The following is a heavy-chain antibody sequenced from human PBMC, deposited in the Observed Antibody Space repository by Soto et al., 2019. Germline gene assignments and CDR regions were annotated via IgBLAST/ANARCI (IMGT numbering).Heavy chain of an antibody. CDR3: ARDKFNSSGWYISDY. J-gene: IGHJ4*02. V-gene: IGHV1-46*01. D-gene: IGHD6-19*01. Sequence: TSVKVSWEASGDSYTSCSLHWVRQAHGQGLEWMGIINPSGGSTSYAQKFQGRVTMTRDTSTSTVYMELSSLRSEDTAVYYCARDKFNSSGWYISDYWGQGTLVTVSS. CDR1: GDSYTSCS. CDR2: INPSGGST.